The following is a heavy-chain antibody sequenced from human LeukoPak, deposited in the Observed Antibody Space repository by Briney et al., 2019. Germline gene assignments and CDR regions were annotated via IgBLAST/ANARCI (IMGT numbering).Heavy chain of an antibody. CDR2: INHSGST. V-gene: IGHV4-34*01. CDR3: ARDILEVSGERKPRGYSGYAGYYMDV. Sequence: SETLSLTCAVYGGSFSGYYWSWIRQPPGKGLEWIGEINHSGSTNYNPSLKSRVTISVDTSKNQFSLKLSSVTAADTAVYYCARDILEVSGERKPRGYSGYAGYYMDVWGKGTTVTVSS. J-gene: IGHJ6*03. D-gene: IGHD5-12*01. CDR1: GGSFSGYY.